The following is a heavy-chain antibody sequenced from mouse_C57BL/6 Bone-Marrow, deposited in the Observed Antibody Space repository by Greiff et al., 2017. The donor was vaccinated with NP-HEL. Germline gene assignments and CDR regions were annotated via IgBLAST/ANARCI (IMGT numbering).Heavy chain of an antibody. CDR2: IYPGDGDT. CDR3: ARGDYYGSSPLDD. J-gene: IGHJ2*01. V-gene: IGHV1-82*01. D-gene: IGHD1-1*01. Sequence: QVQLQQSGPELVKPGASVKISCKASGYAFSSSWMNWVKQRPGKGLEWIGRIYPGDGDTNYNGKFKGKATLTADKSSSTAYMQLSSLTSEDSAVYFCARGDYYGSSPLDDWGQGTTLTVSS. CDR1: GYAFSSSW.